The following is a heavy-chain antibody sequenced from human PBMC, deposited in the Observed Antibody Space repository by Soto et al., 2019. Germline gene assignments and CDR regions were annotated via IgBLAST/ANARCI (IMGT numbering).Heavy chain of an antibody. D-gene: IGHD4-17*01. CDR3: ARLTTVNPYYYYYGMDV. V-gene: IGHV3-74*01. Sequence: EVQLVESGGGLVQPGGSLRLSCAASGFTFSSYWMHWVRQAPGKGLVWVSRINSDGSSTSYADSVKGRFTISRDNAKNTLYLQMNSLRAEDTAVYYCARLTTVNPYYYYYGMDVWGQGNTVTVSS. CDR2: INSDGSST. CDR1: GFTFSSYW. J-gene: IGHJ6*02.